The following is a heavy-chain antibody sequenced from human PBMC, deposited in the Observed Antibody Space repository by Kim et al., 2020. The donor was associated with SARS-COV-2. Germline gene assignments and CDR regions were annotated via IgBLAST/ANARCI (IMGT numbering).Heavy chain of an antibody. CDR1: GFTVSSNY. J-gene: IGHJ5*02. CDR2: IYSGGST. V-gene: IGHV3-53*01. Sequence: GGSLRLSCAASGFTVSSNYMSWVRQAPGKGLEWVSVIYSGGSTYYADSVKGRFTISRDNSKNTLYLQMNSLSAEDTAVYYCARVGRGYSTNWFDPWGQGTLVTVSS. D-gene: IGHD5-18*01. CDR3: ARVGRGYSTNWFDP.